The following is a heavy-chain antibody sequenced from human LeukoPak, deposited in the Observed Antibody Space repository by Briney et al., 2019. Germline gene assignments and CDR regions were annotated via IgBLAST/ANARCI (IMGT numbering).Heavy chain of an antibody. CDR3: ARAKKTRYCSGGSCYSGRANHYYYYYMDV. D-gene: IGHD2-15*01. J-gene: IGHJ6*03. CDR2: INHSGST. Sequence: GSLRLSCAASGFTFSNYGMSWIRQPPGKGLEWIGEINHSGSTNYNPSLKSRVTISVDTSKNQFSLKLSSVTAADTAVYYCARAKKTRYCSGGSCYSGRANHYYYYYMDVWGKGTTVTVSS. V-gene: IGHV4-34*01. CDR1: GFTFSNYG.